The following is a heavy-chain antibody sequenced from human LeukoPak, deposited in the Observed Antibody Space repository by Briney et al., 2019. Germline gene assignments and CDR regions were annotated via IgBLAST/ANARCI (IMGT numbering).Heavy chain of an antibody. Sequence: ASVKVSCKASGYTFTSYYMHWVRQAPGQGLEWMGIINPSGGSTSYAQKFQGRVTMTRDTSTSTVYMELSSLRSEDTGVYYCARSYYYDSSGYYYIFDYWGQGTLVTVSS. D-gene: IGHD3-22*01. CDR3: ARSYYYDSSGYYYIFDY. CDR2: INPSGGST. CDR1: GYTFTSYY. V-gene: IGHV1-46*01. J-gene: IGHJ4*02.